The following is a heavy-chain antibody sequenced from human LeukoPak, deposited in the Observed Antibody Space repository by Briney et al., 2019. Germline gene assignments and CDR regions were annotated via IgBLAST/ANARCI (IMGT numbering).Heavy chain of an antibody. CDR1: GFTFSSYS. D-gene: IGHD3-3*01. V-gene: IGHV3-23*01. J-gene: IGHJ4*02. Sequence: GGSLRLSCAASGFTFSSYSMNWVRQAPGKGLEWVSAISGSGGSTYYADSVKGRFTISRDNSKNTLYLQMDSLRAEDTAVYYCAKVGTGYYYFLVDYWGQGTLVTVSS. CDR3: AKVGTGYYYFLVDY. CDR2: ISGSGGST.